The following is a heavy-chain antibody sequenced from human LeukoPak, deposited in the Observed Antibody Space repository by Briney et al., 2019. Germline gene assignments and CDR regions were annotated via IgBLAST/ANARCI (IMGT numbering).Heavy chain of an antibody. Sequence: PSETLSLTCAVYGGSFSGYYWSWIRQPPGKGLKWVGEINHSGSTNYNPSLKSRVTISVDTSKNQFSLKLSSVTAADTAVYYCARTGPSNLNCSSTSCYNNWFDPWGQGTLVTVSS. J-gene: IGHJ5*02. CDR2: INHSGST. CDR1: GGSFSGYY. D-gene: IGHD2-2*02. V-gene: IGHV4-34*01. CDR3: ARTGPSNLNCSSTSCYNNWFDP.